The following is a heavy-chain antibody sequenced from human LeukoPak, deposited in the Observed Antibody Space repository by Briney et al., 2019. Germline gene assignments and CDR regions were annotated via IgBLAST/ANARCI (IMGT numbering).Heavy chain of an antibody. D-gene: IGHD2-2*01. CDR3: ARGIVVEPTANWFDP. CDR1: GYTFTSNY. V-gene: IGHV1-46*01. CDR2: IYPRDGST. J-gene: IGHJ5*02. Sequence: ASVKVSCKASGYTFTSNYIHWVRQAPGQGLEWMGMIYPRDGSTSYAQKFQGRVTVTRDTSTSTVHMELSGLRSEDTAVYYCARGIVVEPTANWFDPWGQGILVTVSS.